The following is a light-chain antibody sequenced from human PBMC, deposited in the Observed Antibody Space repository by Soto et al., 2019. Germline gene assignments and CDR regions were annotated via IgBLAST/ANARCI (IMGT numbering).Light chain of an antibody. V-gene: IGLV2-8*01. CDR3: SSYTGSSYV. Sequence: QSVLTQPPSASGSPGQSVTTSCTGTGSDVGDYNYVSWYQQHPGKAPKLMIYEVSKRPSGVPDRFSGSKSGNTDSLTVSGLQAEDEANYYCSSYTGSSYVFGTGTKVTVL. CDR1: GSDVGDYNY. CDR2: EVS. J-gene: IGLJ1*01.